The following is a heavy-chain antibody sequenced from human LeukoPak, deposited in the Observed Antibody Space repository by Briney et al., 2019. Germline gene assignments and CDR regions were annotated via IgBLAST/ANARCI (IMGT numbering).Heavy chain of an antibody. D-gene: IGHD2-2*01. CDR1: GFTFSNYW. V-gene: IGHV3-74*03. CDR3: AKDSSVVVVPAAIARSFDY. CDR2: INPDGRTI. J-gene: IGHJ4*02. Sequence: GGSLRLSCAASGFTFSNYWMHWVRQAPGKGPVWVSRINPDGRTITYADSVVGRITISRDNAKNTLYLQMNSLRAEDTAVYYCAKDSSVVVVPAAIARSFDYWGQGTLVTVSS.